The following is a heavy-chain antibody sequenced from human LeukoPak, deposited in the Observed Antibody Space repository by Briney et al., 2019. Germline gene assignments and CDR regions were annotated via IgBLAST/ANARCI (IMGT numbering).Heavy chain of an antibody. J-gene: IGHJ4*02. CDR2: IGPTGSDR. V-gene: IGHV3-21*06. D-gene: IGHD1-14*01. Sequence: GGSLRLSCTASGLTFSTSAFNWVRQAPGKGLECVASIGPTGSDRYHADSIKGRFTISRDNANNFLYLQMNSLRAEDTAVYYCATETNGRHYDYWGQGTLLTVSS. CDR1: GLTFSTSA. CDR3: ATETNGRHYDY.